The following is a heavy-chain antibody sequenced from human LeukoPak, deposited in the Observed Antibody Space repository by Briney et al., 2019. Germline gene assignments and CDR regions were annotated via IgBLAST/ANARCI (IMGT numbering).Heavy chain of an antibody. CDR3: AKADYDSSGYYKYFDY. CDR1: GFTFDDYA. Sequence: GGSLRLSCAASGFTFDDYAMPWVRQAPGKGLEWVSGISWNSGSIGYADSVKGRFTISRDNAKNSLYLQMNSLRAEDTALYYCAKADYDSSGYYKYFDYWGQGTLVTVSS. CDR2: ISWNSGSI. J-gene: IGHJ4*02. V-gene: IGHV3-9*01. D-gene: IGHD3-22*01.